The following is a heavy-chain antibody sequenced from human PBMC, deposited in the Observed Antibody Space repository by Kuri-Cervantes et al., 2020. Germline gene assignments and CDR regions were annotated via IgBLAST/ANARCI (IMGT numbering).Heavy chain of an antibody. CDR3: ARIMALVSFYYFDY. CDR1: GFSLSTSGMR. D-gene: IGHD5-24*01. V-gene: IGHV2-70D*14. J-gene: IGHJ4*02. Sequence: SGPTLVKPTQTLTLTCTFSGFSLSTSGMRVSWIRQPPGKALEWLARIDWDDDKFYSTSLKTRLTISKDTSKNQVVLTMTNMDPVDTATYYCARIMALVSFYYFDYWGQGTLVTVSS. CDR2: IDWDDDK.